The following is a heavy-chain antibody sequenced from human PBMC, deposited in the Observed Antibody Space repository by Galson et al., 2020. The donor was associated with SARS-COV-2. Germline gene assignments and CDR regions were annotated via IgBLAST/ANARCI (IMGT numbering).Heavy chain of an antibody. D-gene: IGHD3-10*01. CDR3: ARSLWFGELSHY. CDR1: GYTFTGCY. CDR2: INPNSGGT. J-gene: IGHJ4*02. Sequence: ASVKVSCKASGYTFTGCYMHWVRQAPGQGLEWMGWINPNSGGTNYAQKFQGRVTMTRDTSISTAYMELSRLRSDDTAVYYCARSLWFGELSHYWGQGTLVTVSS. V-gene: IGHV1-2*02.